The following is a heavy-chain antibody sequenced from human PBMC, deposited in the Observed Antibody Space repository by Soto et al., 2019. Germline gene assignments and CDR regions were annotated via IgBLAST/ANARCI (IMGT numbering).Heavy chain of an antibody. J-gene: IGHJ4*02. D-gene: IGHD1-1*01. CDR3: SKGDNLGHKTSSAFDL. CDR2: TYFRSKWYN. Sequence: SQSLSLTCAISGHSVSRNTASWTWIMQSPSRGLEWLGRTYFRSKWYNDYAVSVKSRIIINPDTSNNQFSLQLNSVTTEDTAVYFCSKGDNLGHKTSSAFDLWGQGITVTVSS. V-gene: IGHV6-1*01. CDR1: GHSVSRNTAS.